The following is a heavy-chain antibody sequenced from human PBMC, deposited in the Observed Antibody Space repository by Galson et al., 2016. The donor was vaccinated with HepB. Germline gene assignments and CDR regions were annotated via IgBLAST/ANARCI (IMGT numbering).Heavy chain of an antibody. CDR2: IKRDGSEK. V-gene: IGHV3-7*01. CDR1: GFIFSNYW. D-gene: IGHD6-19*01. CDR3: ARDGSGWLFDS. J-gene: IGHJ4*02. Sequence: SLRLSCAASGFIFSNYWMSWVRQPPGKGLEWVGNIKRDGSEKYYVDSVKGRFTISRDNAKNSLYLQMNSLRAEDTAVYYCARDGSGWLFDSWGQGTLVTVSS.